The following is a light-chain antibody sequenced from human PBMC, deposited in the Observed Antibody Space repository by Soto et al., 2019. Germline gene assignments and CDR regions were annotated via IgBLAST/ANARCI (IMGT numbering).Light chain of an antibody. CDR1: QSVFASSNNKNF. CDR3: HQYHSAPPA. J-gene: IGKJ1*01. CDR2: WAS. Sequence: DIVLTQSPDSLAVSLGDRATINCKSSQSVFASSNNKNFLAWYQQRPGQPPKLLMYWASTREFGVPDRFSGIGSGTEFTLTSSGLQAEDGAVYYCHQYHSAPPAFGQGTKVEIK. V-gene: IGKV4-1*01.